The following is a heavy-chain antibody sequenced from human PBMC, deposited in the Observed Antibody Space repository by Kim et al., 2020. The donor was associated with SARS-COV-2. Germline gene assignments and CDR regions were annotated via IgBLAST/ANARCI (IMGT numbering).Heavy chain of an antibody. CDR3: ATDQRFAATNDALGI. CDR2: IYTGDTTT. V-gene: IGHV3-23*03. Sequence: GGSLRLSCAVSGLTSNTVAITWVRQAPGKGLEWVSLIYTGDTTTTYADSVRGRFTLSRDNSDNTVYLQMNNLRAEDTAIYYCATDQRFAATNDALGIWG. D-gene: IGHD3-16*01. J-gene: IGHJ3*02. CDR1: GLTSNTVA.